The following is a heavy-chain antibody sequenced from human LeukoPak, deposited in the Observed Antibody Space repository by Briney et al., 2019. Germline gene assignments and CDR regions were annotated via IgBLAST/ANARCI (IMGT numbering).Heavy chain of an antibody. V-gene: IGHV1-8*03. D-gene: IGHD6-13*01. CDR3: ARGIAAVGTNYYYYMDV. J-gene: IGHJ6*03. CDR1: GYTFTTSD. CDR2: MNPNSGNT. Sequence: GASVTVSFKATGYTFTTSDINWVRQATGQGLEWMGGMNPNSGNTGYAQKFQGRVTITRNISINTAYKELSSLRSEDTAVYYCARGIAAVGTNYYYYMDVWGKGTTVTVSS.